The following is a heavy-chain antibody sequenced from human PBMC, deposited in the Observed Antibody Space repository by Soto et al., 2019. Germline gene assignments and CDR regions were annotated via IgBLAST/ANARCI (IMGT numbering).Heavy chain of an antibody. CDR3: AKAGLDIVVVVAATMYYFDY. CDR1: GFTFSSYA. CDR2: ISGSGGST. Sequence: PGGSLRLSCAASGFTFSSYAMSWVRQAPGKGLEWVSAISGSGGSTYYADSVKGRFTISRDNSKNTLYLQMNSLRAEDTAVYYCAKAGLDIVVVVAATMYYFDYWGPGTLVTVSS. V-gene: IGHV3-23*01. J-gene: IGHJ4*02. D-gene: IGHD2-15*01.